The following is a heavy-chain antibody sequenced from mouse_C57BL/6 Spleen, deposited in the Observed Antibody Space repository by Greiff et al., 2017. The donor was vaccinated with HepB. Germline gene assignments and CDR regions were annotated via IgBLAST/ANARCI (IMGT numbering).Heavy chain of an antibody. CDR1: GYTFTSYW. CDR3: ARYRFNYYGSSYAMDY. V-gene: IGHV1-59*01. J-gene: IGHJ4*01. CDR2: IDPSDSYT. D-gene: IGHD1-1*01. Sequence: VQLQQPGAELVRPGTSVKLSCKASGYTFTSYWMHWVKQRPGQGLEWIGVIDPSDSYTNYNQKFKGKATLTVDTSSSTAYMQLSSLTSEDSAVYYCARYRFNYYGSSYAMDYWGQGTSVTVSS.